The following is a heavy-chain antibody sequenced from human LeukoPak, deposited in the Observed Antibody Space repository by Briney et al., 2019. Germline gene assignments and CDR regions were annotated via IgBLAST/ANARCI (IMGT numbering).Heavy chain of an antibody. CDR2: IKQNGSEK. CDR3: AKQPDKGYSYGYWGYFDY. Sequence: GGSLRLSCAASGFTFSSYWMSWVRQAPGKGLEWVANIKQNGSEKYYVDSVKGRFTVSRDNAKNSLYLQMNSLRAEDTAVYYCAKQPDKGYSYGYWGYFDYWGQGTLVTVSS. J-gene: IGHJ4*02. CDR1: GFTFSSYW. D-gene: IGHD5-18*01. V-gene: IGHV3-7*01.